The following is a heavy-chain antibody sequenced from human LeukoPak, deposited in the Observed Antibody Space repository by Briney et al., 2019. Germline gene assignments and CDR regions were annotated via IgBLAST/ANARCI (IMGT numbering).Heavy chain of an antibody. CDR2: INHSGST. V-gene: IGHV4-34*01. D-gene: IGHD6-19*01. J-gene: IGHJ4*02. Sequence: SETLSLTCVVYGGSFSGYYWSWIRQPPGKGLEWIGEINHSGSTNYNPSLKSRVTISVDTSKNQFSLKLSSVTAADTAVYYCARVIAVADSPRYFDYWGQGTLVTVSS. CDR3: ARVIAVADSPRYFDY. CDR1: GGSFSGYY.